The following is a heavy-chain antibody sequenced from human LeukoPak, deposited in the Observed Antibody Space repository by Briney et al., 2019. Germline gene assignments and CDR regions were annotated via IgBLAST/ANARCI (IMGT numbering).Heavy chain of an antibody. Sequence: PSETLSLTCAVYGGSFSGYYWSWIRQPPGKGLEWIGEINHSGRTNYNPSLKSRVTISVDTSKNQFSLKLSSVTAADTAVYYCARGRGLLRLFDYWGQGTLVTVSS. D-gene: IGHD3-10*01. CDR2: INHSGRT. CDR3: ARGRGLLRLFDY. V-gene: IGHV4-34*01. CDR1: GGSFSGYY. J-gene: IGHJ4*02.